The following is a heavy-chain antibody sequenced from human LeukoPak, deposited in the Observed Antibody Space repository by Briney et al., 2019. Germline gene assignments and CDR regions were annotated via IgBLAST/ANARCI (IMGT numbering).Heavy chain of an antibody. D-gene: IGHD1-26*01. Sequence: VASVKVSCKASGYTFTSYYMHWVRQAPGQGLEWMGIINPSGGGTSYSQKFQGRVTMTTDTSTSTLYMELSSLRSEDTAVYYCAREDPSGRTADYWGQGTLVTVSS. CDR3: AREDPSGRTADY. CDR2: INPSGGGT. V-gene: IGHV1-46*01. CDR1: GYTFTSYY. J-gene: IGHJ4*02.